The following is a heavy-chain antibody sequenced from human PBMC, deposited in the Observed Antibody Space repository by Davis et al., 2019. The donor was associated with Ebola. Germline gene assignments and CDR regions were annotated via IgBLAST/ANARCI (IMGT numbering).Heavy chain of an antibody. Sequence: SETLSLTCAVYGGSFSGYYWSWIRQLPGKGLEWIGEINHSGSTNYNPSFNSRVTISVDTSKNQFSLKLSSVTAADTAVYYCARLGDDSSGWYVRFDYWGQGTLVTVSS. CDR3: ARLGDDSSGWYVRFDY. J-gene: IGHJ4*02. CDR1: GGSFSGYY. CDR2: INHSGST. D-gene: IGHD6-19*01. V-gene: IGHV4-34*01.